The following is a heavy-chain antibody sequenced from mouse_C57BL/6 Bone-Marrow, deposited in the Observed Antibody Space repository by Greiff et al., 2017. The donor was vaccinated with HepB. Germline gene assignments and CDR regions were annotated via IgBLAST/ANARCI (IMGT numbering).Heavy chain of an antibody. Sequence: VQLQRSGPELVKPGASVKISCKASGYTFTDYYMNWVKQSHGKSLEWIGDINPNNGGTSYNQKFKGKATLTVDKSSSTAYMELRSLTSEDSAVYYCARGLPKFSYWGQGTLVTVSA. CDR2: INPNNGGT. D-gene: IGHD2-10*01. J-gene: IGHJ3*01. V-gene: IGHV1-26*01. CDR1: GYTFTDYY. CDR3: ARGLPKFSY.